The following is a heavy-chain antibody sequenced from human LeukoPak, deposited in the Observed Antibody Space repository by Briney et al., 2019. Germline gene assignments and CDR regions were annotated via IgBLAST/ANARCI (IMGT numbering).Heavy chain of an antibody. D-gene: IGHD6-19*01. J-gene: IGHJ4*02. CDR3: AVVSGEYRGYSSGHYGLSY. Sequence: GASMKISCKGSGYSFTSYWIGCVRQMRGKGLGWMGIIYPGDSDTRYSPSLQGQVTISADKSISTAYLQWSSLKASDTAMYYCAVVSGEYRGYSSGHYGLSYWGQGTLVTVSS. CDR2: IYPGDSDT. V-gene: IGHV5-51*01. CDR1: GYSFTSYW.